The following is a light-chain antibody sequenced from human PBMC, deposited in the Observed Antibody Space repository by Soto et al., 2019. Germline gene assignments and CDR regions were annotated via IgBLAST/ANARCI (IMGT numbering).Light chain of an antibody. CDR3: QQRNMWPIT. J-gene: IGKJ5*01. Sequence: DIHMTQSPSSLSASVGDRVTFTCRASQYISNFLHWYQQRPGKAPRPLIYAVSSLQGGVSPRFSGSGTGTDFTLTISSLEPEDSAVYYCQQRNMWPITFGQGTRLEI. CDR2: AVS. V-gene: IGKV1-39*01. CDR1: QYISNF.